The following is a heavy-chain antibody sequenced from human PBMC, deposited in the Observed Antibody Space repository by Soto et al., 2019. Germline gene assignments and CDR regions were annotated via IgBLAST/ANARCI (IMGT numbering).Heavy chain of an antibody. Sequence: QVQLVQSGAEVKKPGASVKVSCKASGYTFTSYDINWVRQATGQGLEWMGWMNPNSGNTGYAQKFQGRVTMTRNTXRXXAYRELSSLTSEDTAVYYCATDVRGYDVHYYGMDVWGQGTTVTVSS. CDR3: ATDVRGYDVHYYGMDV. D-gene: IGHD5-12*01. CDR2: MNPNSGNT. V-gene: IGHV1-8*01. CDR1: GYTFTSYD. J-gene: IGHJ6*02.